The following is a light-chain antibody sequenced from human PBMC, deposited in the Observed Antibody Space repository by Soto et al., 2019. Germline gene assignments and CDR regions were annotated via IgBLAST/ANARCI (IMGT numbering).Light chain of an antibody. J-gene: IGLJ2*01. CDR3: SSYISSSTLVI. CDR1: SRDVVGYSY. CDR2: EVS. Sequence: QSALTQPASVSGSPGQSITISCTGTSRDVVGYSYVSWYQQHPGKAPKLMIFEVSTRPSGVSNRFSGSKSGNTASLTISGLQAEDEADYYCSSYISSSTLVIFGGGTKLTVL. V-gene: IGLV2-14*01.